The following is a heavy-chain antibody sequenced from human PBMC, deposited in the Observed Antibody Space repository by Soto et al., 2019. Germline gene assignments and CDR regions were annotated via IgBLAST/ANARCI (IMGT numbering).Heavy chain of an antibody. V-gene: IGHV3-66*01. J-gene: IGHJ3*02. Sequence: GGSLRLSCAASGFTVSSNYMSWVRQAPGKGLEWVSVIYSGGSTYYADSVKGRFTISRDNSKNTLYLQMNSLKASDTAMYFCARDLDFGGNSETFDIWGQGTMVTVSS. CDR2: IYSGGST. D-gene: IGHD2-21*02. CDR1: GFTVSSNY. CDR3: ARDLDFGGNSETFDI.